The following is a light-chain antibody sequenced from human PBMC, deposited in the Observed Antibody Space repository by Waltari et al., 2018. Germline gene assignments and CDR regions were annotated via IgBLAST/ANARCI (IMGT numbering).Light chain of an antibody. Sequence: QSVLAQPPSASGTPGPRVTIPCAGSSPNLRRHYAYWYPQFPGTAPKVLIYRNNERPSGVPDRFSGSKSGTSASLAISGLRSEDEADYYCAAWDDSLRSPIFGGGTKLTVL. CDR1: SPNLRRHY. V-gene: IGLV1-47*01. CDR3: AAWDDSLRSPI. J-gene: IGLJ2*01. CDR2: RNN.